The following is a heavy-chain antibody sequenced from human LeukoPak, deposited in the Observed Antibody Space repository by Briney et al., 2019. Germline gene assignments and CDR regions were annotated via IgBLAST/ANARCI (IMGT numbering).Heavy chain of an antibody. CDR2: ISSSSSYI. D-gene: IGHD3-10*01. J-gene: IGHJ5*02. V-gene: IGHV3-21*01. CDR3: ATDYYGSGSPSNTNWFDP. Sequence: GGSLRLSCAASGFTFSSYSMNWVRQAPGKGLEWVSSISSSSSYIYYADSVKGRFTISRDNAKNSLYLQMNSLRAEDTAVYYCATDYYGSGSPSNTNWFDPWGQGTLVTVSS. CDR1: GFTFSSYS.